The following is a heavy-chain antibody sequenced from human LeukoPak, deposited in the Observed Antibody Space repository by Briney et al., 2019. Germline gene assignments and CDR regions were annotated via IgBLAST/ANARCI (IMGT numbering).Heavy chain of an antibody. CDR3: ARVSGWYSYFDY. CDR1: GGSISSGDYY. V-gene: IGHV4-30-4*08. Sequence: TLSLTCTVSGGSISSGDYYWSWIRQPPGKGLEWIGYIYYSGSTYYNPSLKSRVTISVDTSKNQFSLKLSSVTAADTAVYYCARVSGWYSYFDYWGQGTLVTVSS. J-gene: IGHJ4*02. D-gene: IGHD6-19*01. CDR2: IYYSGST.